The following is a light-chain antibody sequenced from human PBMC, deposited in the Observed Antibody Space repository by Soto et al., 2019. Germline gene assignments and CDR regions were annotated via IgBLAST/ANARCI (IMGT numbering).Light chain of an antibody. CDR2: DAS. V-gene: IGKV1-5*01. CDR1: QSISSW. CDR3: QQYNSYSQK. Sequence: DLQRPQSHSPLSASVVYRFTITCTASQSISSWLAWYQQKPGKAPKLLIYDASSLESGVPSRFSGSGSGTEFTLTISSLQPDDFATYYCQQYNSYSQKFGQGNKVAIK. J-gene: IGKJ1*01.